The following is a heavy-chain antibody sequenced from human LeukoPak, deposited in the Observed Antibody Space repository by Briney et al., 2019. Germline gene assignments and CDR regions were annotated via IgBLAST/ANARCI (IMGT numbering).Heavy chain of an antibody. J-gene: IGHJ4*02. D-gene: IGHD3-3*01. CDR3: AKDQGSITVFGGTDC. CDR2: LSPSGAST. V-gene: IGHV3-23*01. Sequence: GGSLRLSCAASGFTFSTYAMSWVRQAPGKGLEWVSTLSPSGASTYYADSVKGRFTISKDNSQNTLYLQMNSLRAEDTAVYYCAKDQGSITVFGGTDCWGQGTLVTVSS. CDR1: GFTFSTYA.